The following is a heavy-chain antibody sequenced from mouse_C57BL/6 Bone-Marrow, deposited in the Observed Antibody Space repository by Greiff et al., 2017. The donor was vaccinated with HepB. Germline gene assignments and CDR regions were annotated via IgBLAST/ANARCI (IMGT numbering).Heavy chain of an antibody. CDR1: GFTFSSYG. CDR3: ARLLYAMDY. V-gene: IGHV5-6*02. J-gene: IGHJ4*01. Sequence: DVKLVESGGDLVKPGGSLKLSCAASGFTFSSYGMSWVRQTPDKRLEWVATISSGGSYTYYPDSVKGRFTISRDNAKNTLYLQMSSLKSEDTAMYYCARLLYAMDYWGQRTSVTVSS. CDR2: ISSGGSYT.